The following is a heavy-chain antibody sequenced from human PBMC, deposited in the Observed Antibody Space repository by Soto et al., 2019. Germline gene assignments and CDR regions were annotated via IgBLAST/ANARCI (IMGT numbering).Heavy chain of an antibody. CDR3: ARDSPSTYYYDSSGYYWYYFDY. D-gene: IGHD3-22*01. Sequence: QVQLVQSGAEVKKPGSSVKVSCKASGGTFSSYAISWVRQAPGQGLEWMGGIIPIFGTANYAQKFQGRVTITADESTSTAYMELSRLRSEDTAVYYCARDSPSTYYYDSSGYYWYYFDYWGQGTLVTVSS. J-gene: IGHJ4*02. CDR1: GGTFSSYA. V-gene: IGHV1-69*01. CDR2: IIPIFGTA.